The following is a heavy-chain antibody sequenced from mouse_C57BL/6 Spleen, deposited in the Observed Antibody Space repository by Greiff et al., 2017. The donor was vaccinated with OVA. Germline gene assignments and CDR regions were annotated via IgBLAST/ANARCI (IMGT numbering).Heavy chain of an antibody. Sequence: EVQLQQSGAELVRPGASVKLSCTASGFNIKDDYMHWVKQRPEQGLEWIGWIDPENGDTEYASKFQGKATITADTSSNTAYLQLSSLTSEDTAVYYCTAHYYGSSYDFDDWGQGTTLTVSS. J-gene: IGHJ2*01. V-gene: IGHV14-4*01. CDR2: IDPENGDT. D-gene: IGHD1-1*01. CDR1: GFNIKDDY. CDR3: TAHYYGSSYDFDD.